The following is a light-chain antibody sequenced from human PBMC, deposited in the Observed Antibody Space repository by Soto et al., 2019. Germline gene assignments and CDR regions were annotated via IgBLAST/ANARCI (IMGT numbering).Light chain of an antibody. Sequence: QSALTQPASVSGSPGQSITISCTGTSSDVGGYNYDSWYQQHPGKAPKLMIYDVSNRPSGVSNRFSASKSGNTASLTISGLQAEDEADYYCSSYTFSSTPYVFGTGTKLTVL. J-gene: IGLJ1*01. CDR2: DVS. V-gene: IGLV2-14*01. CDR1: SSDVGGYNY. CDR3: SSYTFSSTPYV.